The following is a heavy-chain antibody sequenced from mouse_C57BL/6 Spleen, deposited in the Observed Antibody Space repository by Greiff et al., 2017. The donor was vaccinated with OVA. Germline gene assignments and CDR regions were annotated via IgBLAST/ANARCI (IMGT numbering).Heavy chain of an antibody. Sequence: VQLQQSGAELVRPGTSVKVSCKASGYAFTNYLIEWVKQRPGQGLEWIGVINPGSGGTNYNEKFKGKATLTADKSSSTAYMQLSSLTSEDSAVYFCARSRAYYGSSTWFAYWGQGTLVTVSA. CDR2: INPGSGGT. V-gene: IGHV1-54*01. CDR1: GYAFTNYL. D-gene: IGHD1-1*01. CDR3: ARSRAYYGSSTWFAY. J-gene: IGHJ3*01.